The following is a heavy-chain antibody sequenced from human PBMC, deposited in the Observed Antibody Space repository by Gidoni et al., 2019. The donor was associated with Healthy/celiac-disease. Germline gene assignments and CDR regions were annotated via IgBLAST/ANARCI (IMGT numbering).Heavy chain of an antibody. D-gene: IGHD3-9*01. CDR3: ATLGSGLDWLLIYRY. CDR2: FDPEDGET. CDR1: DYTPPELS. J-gene: IGHJ4*02. V-gene: IGHV1-24*01. Sequence: QVQLVQSGAEVKKPGAPVTFSCKVPDYTPPELSMHWVRQAPGKGLEWMGGFDPEDGETIYAQKFQSRVTMTEDTSTDTAYMELSSLRSEDTAVYYCATLGSGLDWLLIYRYWGQGTLVTVSS.